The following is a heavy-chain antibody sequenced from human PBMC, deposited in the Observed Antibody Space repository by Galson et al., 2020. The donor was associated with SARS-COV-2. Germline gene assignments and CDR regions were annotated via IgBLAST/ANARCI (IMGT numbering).Heavy chain of an antibody. V-gene: IGHV3-21*06. CDR2: MSITSSSYI. J-gene: IGHJ3*02. CDR1: GFTFSDYT. Sequence: GGSLRLSCEASGFTFSDYTMNWVRQTPGKGLEWISCMSITSSSYIDYAESVRGRFTISRDNAKNALYLQMNSLRDEDTGVYYCARDRAVMGPPDAIDIWGLGTMVTVSS. D-gene: IGHD2-8*01. CDR3: ARDRAVMGPPDAIDI.